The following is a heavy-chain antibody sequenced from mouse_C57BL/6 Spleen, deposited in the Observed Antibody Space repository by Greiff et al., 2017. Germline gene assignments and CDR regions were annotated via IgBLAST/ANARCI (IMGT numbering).Heavy chain of an antibody. CDR2: ISYSGST. Sequence: EVKLQESGPGLVKPSQSLSLTCTVTGYSITSGYDWHWIRHFPGNKLEWMGYISYSGSTNYNPSLKSRISITHDTSKNHFFLKLNSVTIEDTATYYCSRGSFDYVPYFDYWCQGTTLAVSS. CDR1: GYSITSGYD. J-gene: IGHJ2*01. CDR3: SRGSFDYVPYFDY. D-gene: IGHD2-4*01. V-gene: IGHV3-1*01.